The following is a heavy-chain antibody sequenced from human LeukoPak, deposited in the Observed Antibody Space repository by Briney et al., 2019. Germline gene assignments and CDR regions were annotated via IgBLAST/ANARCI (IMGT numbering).Heavy chain of an antibody. CDR1: GYSFTSYW. J-gene: IGHJ4*02. CDR2: IYPGDSDT. D-gene: IGHD3-3*01. Sequence: GESLKISCKSSGYSFTSYWIGWTRQMPGEGLEWMGIIYPGDSDTRYSPSFQGQVTISADKSISTAYLQWSSLKASDTAIYYCARRLHDFWSFDYWGQGTLVTVSS. CDR3: ARRLHDFWSFDY. V-gene: IGHV5-51*01.